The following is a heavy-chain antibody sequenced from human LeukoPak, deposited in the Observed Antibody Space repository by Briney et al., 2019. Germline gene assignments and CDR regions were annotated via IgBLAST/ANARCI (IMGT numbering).Heavy chain of an antibody. V-gene: IGHV3-9*01. D-gene: IGHD3-10*01. CDR3: AKDTSHYGPGDAFDI. J-gene: IGHJ3*02. Sequence: GGSLRLSCAASGFTFDDYAMHWVRQAPGKGLEWVSGISWNSGSIGYADSVKGRFTISRDNAKNSLYLQMNSLRAEDTAVYYCAKDTSHYGPGDAFDIWGQGTMVTVSS. CDR1: GFTFDDYA. CDR2: ISWNSGSI.